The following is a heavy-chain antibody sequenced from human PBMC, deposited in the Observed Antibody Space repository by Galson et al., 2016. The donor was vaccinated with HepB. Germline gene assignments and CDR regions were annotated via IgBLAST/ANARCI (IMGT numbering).Heavy chain of an antibody. Sequence: SVKVSCKASGYDFTKYAMHWVRQAPGVRLEWMGWINAANGDTRYSQNLQDRLNITMDTSASTAYMELSSLRYEDTAIYYCARWRAYYYDSSRQHYEPGIDVWGRGTMVTVSS. CDR2: INAANGDT. CDR1: GYDFTKYA. D-gene: IGHD3-22*01. CDR3: ARWRAYYYDSSRQHYEPGIDV. V-gene: IGHV1-3*01. J-gene: IGHJ3*01.